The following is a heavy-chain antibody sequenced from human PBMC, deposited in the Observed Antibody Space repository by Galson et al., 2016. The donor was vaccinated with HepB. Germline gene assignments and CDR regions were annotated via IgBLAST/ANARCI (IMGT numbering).Heavy chain of an antibody. CDR1: GGAFSDFY. V-gene: IGHV4-34*01. CDR2: MNHAGAT. Sequence: SETLSLTCTVYGGAFSDFYWIWIRQSPGKGLEWIGEMNHAGATYYNASLQSRVTISVDTPKKQFSLQLGSLTAAETAIYYCAGGQRVAGYSYGFGYYLAIDVWGQGTTVTVSS. J-gene: IGHJ6*02. CDR3: AGGQRVAGYSYGFGYYLAIDV. D-gene: IGHD3-16*02.